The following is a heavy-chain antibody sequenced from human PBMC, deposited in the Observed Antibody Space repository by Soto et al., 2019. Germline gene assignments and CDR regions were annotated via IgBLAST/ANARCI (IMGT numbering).Heavy chain of an antibody. Sequence: EVQLVESGGGLVKPGGSLRLSCAASGFTFSNAWMSWVRQAPGKGLEWVGRIKSKTDGGTTDYAAPVKGRFTISRDDSKNTLYLQMNSLKTEDTAVYYCTTDLGSGYTLGNYWGQGTLVTVSS. V-gene: IGHV3-15*01. CDR2: IKSKTDGGTT. J-gene: IGHJ4*02. D-gene: IGHD5-18*01. CDR1: GFTFSNAW. CDR3: TTDLGSGYTLGNY.